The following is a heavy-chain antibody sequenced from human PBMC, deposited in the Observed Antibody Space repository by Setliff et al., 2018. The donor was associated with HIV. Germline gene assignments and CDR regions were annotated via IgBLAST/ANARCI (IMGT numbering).Heavy chain of an antibody. J-gene: IGHJ5*02. D-gene: IGHD1-1*01. V-gene: IGHV3-74*01. CDR3: ARTSTTTGTTLNWFDP. CDR2: VNSDGSTT. Sequence: PGGSLRLSCAASGFTFTDYWMHWVRQVPGKGLVWVSRVNSDGSTTSYADSVEGRFTLSRDNAKNSLYLQMNSLRVEDTAVYYCARTSTTTGTTLNWFDPWGQGTLVTVSS. CDR1: GFTFTDYW.